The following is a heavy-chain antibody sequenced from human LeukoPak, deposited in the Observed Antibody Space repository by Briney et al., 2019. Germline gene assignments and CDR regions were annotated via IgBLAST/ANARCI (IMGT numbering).Heavy chain of an antibody. CDR2: ISYDGGNK. J-gene: IGHJ4*02. CDR1: GFTFSSYA. D-gene: IGHD6-19*01. Sequence: PGGSLRLSCAASGFTFSSYAMHWVRQAPGKGLEWVAVISYDGGNKYYADSVKGRFTISRDNSKNTLYLQMNSLRAEDTAVYYCARDPGIAVAGYFDYWGQGTLVTVSS. CDR3: ARDPGIAVAGYFDY. V-gene: IGHV3-30-3*01.